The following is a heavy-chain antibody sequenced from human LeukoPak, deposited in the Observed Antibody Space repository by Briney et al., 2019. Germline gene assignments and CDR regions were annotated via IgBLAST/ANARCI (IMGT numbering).Heavy chain of an antibody. Sequence: GGSLRLSCAASGFTFSSYAMSWVRQAPGKGLEWVSAISGSGGSTYYADSVKGRFTISRDNSKNTLYLQMNSLRAEDTAVYYCAREPNNYYDSSGYYTGGYWGQGTLVTVSS. CDR3: AREPNNYYDSSGYYTGGY. D-gene: IGHD3-22*01. CDR2: ISGSGGST. V-gene: IGHV3-23*01. J-gene: IGHJ4*02. CDR1: GFTFSSYA.